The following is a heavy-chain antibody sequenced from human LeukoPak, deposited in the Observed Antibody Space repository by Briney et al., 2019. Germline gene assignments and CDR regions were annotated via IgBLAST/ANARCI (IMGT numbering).Heavy chain of an antibody. CDR3: ARVCLVGATVDAFDI. J-gene: IGHJ3*02. Sequence: EASVKVSCKASGGTFSSYAISWVRQAPGQGLEWMGGIIPIFGTANYAQKFQGRVTIITDESTSTAYMELSSLRSEDTAVYYCARVCLVGATVDAFDIWGQGTMVTVSS. CDR2: IIPIFGTA. V-gene: IGHV1-69*05. CDR1: GGTFSSYA. D-gene: IGHD1-26*01.